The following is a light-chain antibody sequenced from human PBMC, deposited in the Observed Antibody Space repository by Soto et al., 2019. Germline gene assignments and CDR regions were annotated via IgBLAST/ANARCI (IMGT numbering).Light chain of an antibody. CDR1: SSNIGAGYD. Sequence: QAVLTQPPSVSGAPGQRVTISCTGSSSNIGAGYDVHWYQQLPGRAPKLFIYGNTNRPSGVPDRFSGSKSGTSASLAITGLQAEDEADYYCLSFDSSLSVVFGGGTKVTVL. CDR3: LSFDSSLSVV. CDR2: GNT. J-gene: IGLJ2*01. V-gene: IGLV1-40*01.